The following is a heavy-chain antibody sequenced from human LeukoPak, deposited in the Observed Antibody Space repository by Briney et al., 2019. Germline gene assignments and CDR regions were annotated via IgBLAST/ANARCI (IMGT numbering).Heavy chain of an antibody. CDR2: ISGSGGST. Sequence: GGSLRLSCAASGFTFSSYSMTWVRQAPGKGLEWVSAISGSGGSTYYADSVKGRFTISRDNSKNTMYLQMNSLRAEDTAVYYCANRDDFWSGYIYWGQGTLVTVSS. V-gene: IGHV3-23*01. CDR1: GFTFSSYS. D-gene: IGHD3-3*01. J-gene: IGHJ4*02. CDR3: ANRDDFWSGYIY.